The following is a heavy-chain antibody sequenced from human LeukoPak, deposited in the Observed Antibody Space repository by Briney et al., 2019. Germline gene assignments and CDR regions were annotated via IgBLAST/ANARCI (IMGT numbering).Heavy chain of an antibody. J-gene: IGHJ4*02. CDR3: ARDAGYSSGWVDY. CDR2: IYYSGST. V-gene: IGHV4-30-4*08. CDR1: GGSISSGDYY. Sequence: SETLSLTXTVSGGSISSGDYYWSGIRQPPGKGLEWIGYIYYSGSTYYNPSLKSRVTISVDTSKNQFSLKLSSVTAADTAVYYCARDAGYSSGWVDYWGQGTLVTVSS. D-gene: IGHD6-19*01.